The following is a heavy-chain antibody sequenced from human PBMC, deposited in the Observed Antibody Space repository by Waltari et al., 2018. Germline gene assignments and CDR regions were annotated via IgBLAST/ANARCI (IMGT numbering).Heavy chain of an antibody. Sequence: QVQLQESGPGLVKPSETLSLTCTVSGGSISSHYWSWIRQPPGKGLEWIGYIYYSGSTIYNPSLKSRVTISVDTSKNQFSLKLSSVTAADTAVYYCARDNQWLVYWGQGTLVTVSS. CDR2: IYYSGST. CDR3: ARDNQWLVY. CDR1: GGSISSHY. D-gene: IGHD6-19*01. J-gene: IGHJ4*02. V-gene: IGHV4-59*11.